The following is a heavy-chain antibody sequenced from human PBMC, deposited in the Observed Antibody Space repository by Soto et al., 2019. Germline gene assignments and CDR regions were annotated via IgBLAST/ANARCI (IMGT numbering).Heavy chain of an antibody. D-gene: IGHD6-13*01. Sequence: QVQLQESGPGLVKPSETLSLTCTVSGGSISNYYWSWLRQPAGKGLAWIGRIYTSGSTNDNPSLRCRDAMSVDTSKNQLSLKLSSVTAADTAVYYCARAWAAAGKGWFDPWGQGTLVTVSS. CDR2: IYTSGST. CDR3: ARAWAAAGKGWFDP. V-gene: IGHV4-4*07. CDR1: GGSISNYY. J-gene: IGHJ5*02.